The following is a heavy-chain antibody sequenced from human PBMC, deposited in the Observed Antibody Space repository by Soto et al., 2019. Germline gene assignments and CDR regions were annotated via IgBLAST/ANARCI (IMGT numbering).Heavy chain of an antibody. CDR1: GGSISSSSYY. J-gene: IGHJ5*02. CDR3: ASPKIAFYNWFDP. Sequence: PSETLSLTCTVSGGSISSSSYYWCWIRQPPGKGLEWIGSIYYSGSTYYNPSLKSRVTISVDTSKNQFSLKLSSVTAADTAVYYCASPKIAFYNWFDPWGQGTLVTVSS. D-gene: IGHD3-3*02. V-gene: IGHV4-39*01. CDR2: IYYSGST.